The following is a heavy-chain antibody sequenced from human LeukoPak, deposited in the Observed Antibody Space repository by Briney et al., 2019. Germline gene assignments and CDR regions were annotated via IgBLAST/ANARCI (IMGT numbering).Heavy chain of an antibody. V-gene: IGHV3-23*01. D-gene: IGHD6-13*01. CDR2: ISGSGGST. CDR3: AKDQQQLVPYYYYYYSMDV. CDR1: GFTFSSYA. Sequence: GGSLRLSCAASGFTFSSYAMSWVRQAPGKGLEWVSAISGSGGSTYYADSVKGRFTISRDNSKNTLYLQMNSLRAEDTAVYYCAKDQQQLVPYYYYYYSMDVWGQGTTVTVSS. J-gene: IGHJ6*02.